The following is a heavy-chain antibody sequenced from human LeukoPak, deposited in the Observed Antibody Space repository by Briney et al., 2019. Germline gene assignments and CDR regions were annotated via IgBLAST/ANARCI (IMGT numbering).Heavy chain of an antibody. V-gene: IGHV1-24*01. CDR3: ATKAGVY. CDR1: GYTLTELS. D-gene: IGHD3-10*01. CDR2: FDPEDSET. J-gene: IGHJ4*02. Sequence: ASVKVSCKVSGYTLTELSMHWVRQAPGKGLEGLGGFDPEDSETIYAQKFQGRVTMNEETSTDTAYMELSSLRCEDTAVYYCATKAGVYWGQGTLVTVSS.